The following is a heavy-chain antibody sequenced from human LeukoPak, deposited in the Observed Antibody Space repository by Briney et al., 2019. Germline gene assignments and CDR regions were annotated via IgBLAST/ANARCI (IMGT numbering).Heavy chain of an antibody. CDR3: ARDRPHTDAWYEYRDY. J-gene: IGHJ4*02. CDR2: INPNSGDT. CDR1: GYTFTAYY. Sequence: ASVKVACKASGYTFTAYYMSWVRQAPGLGLEWMGWINPNSGDTHYAQKFQSRVTMTRDTSISTAYMDLNRLTYDDTAVYFCARDRPHTDAWYEYRDYWGQGTLVTVSS. V-gene: IGHV1-2*02. D-gene: IGHD6-13*01.